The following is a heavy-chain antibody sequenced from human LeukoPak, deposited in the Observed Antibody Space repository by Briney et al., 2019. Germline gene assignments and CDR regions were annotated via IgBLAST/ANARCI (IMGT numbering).Heavy chain of an antibody. CDR2: IDADGGST. Sequence: GGSLRLSCAASGFTFKSYARHWVRQTPGKGLEFVSGIDADGGSTYYGNSVKGRFTISRDDSENTLYLQMGSLRAEDMAVYYCARSGWLDYYYYYYMDVWGKGATVTVSS. CDR3: ARSGWLDYYYYYYMDV. D-gene: IGHD6-19*01. V-gene: IGHV3-64*01. J-gene: IGHJ6*03. CDR1: GFTFKSYA.